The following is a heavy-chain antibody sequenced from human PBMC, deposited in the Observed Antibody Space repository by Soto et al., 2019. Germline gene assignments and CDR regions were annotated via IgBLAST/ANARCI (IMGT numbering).Heavy chain of an antibody. Sequence: SETLSLTCTVSGGSISSYYWSWIRQPPGKGLEWIGYIYYSGSTNYNPSLKSRVTISVDTSKNQFSLKLSSVTTADTAVYYCARMDYGEQADCWGQGTLVTVSS. CDR2: IYYSGST. CDR1: GGSISSYY. J-gene: IGHJ4*02. CDR3: ARMDYGEQADC. D-gene: IGHD4-17*01. V-gene: IGHV4-59*01.